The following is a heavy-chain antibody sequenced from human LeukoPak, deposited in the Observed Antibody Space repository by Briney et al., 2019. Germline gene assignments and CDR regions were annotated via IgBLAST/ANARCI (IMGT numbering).Heavy chain of an antibody. CDR3: ARHTYYYDSSGYYHYFDY. J-gene: IGHJ4*02. CDR2: IYYSGST. V-gene: IGHV4-59*08. D-gene: IGHD3-22*01. Sequence: SETLSLTCTVSGGSISSYYWSWIRQPPGKGLEWIGYIYYSGSTNYNPSLKSRVTISVDTSKNQFSLKLSSVTAADTAVYYCARHTYYYDSSGYYHYFDYWGQGTLVTVSS. CDR1: GGSISSYY.